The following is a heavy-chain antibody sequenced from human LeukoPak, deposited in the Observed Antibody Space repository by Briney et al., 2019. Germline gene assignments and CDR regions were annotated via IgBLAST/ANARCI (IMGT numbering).Heavy chain of an antibody. D-gene: IGHD2-15*01. Sequence: GGSVRLSCAASGFTVCSNYMIWLRQAPGKGLVWVSVIYSGGSTYYADSVKGRFTIPRDNAKNSMYLQMNRLRDEDMAVYYCSRPVWGSGGLIHEYWGQGTLVTVSS. CDR2: IYSGGST. V-gene: IGHV3-66*04. J-gene: IGHJ4*02. CDR1: GFTVCSNY. CDR3: SRPVWGSGGLIHEY.